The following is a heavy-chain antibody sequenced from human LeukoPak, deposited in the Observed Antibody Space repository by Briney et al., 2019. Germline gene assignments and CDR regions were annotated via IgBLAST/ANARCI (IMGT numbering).Heavy chain of an antibody. D-gene: IGHD3-22*01. CDR1: GGSISIYY. CDR3: ARVGNYYDSSGYYYFDY. Sequence: SETLSLTCTVSGGSISIYYWSWIRQPAGKGLEWIGRIYTSGSTNYNPSLKSRVTMSVGTSKNQFSLKLSSVTAADTAVYYCARVGNYYDSSGYYYFDYWGQGTLVTVSS. J-gene: IGHJ4*02. CDR2: IYTSGST. V-gene: IGHV4-4*07.